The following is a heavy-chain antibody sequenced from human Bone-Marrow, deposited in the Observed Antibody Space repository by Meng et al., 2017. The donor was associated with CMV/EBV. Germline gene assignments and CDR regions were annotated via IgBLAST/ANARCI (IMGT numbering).Heavy chain of an antibody. CDR3: ARHLVTIFGVVIAYPDYFDY. D-gene: IGHD3-3*01. V-gene: IGHV4-59*08. J-gene: IGHJ4*02. CDR1: GGSISSYY. CDR2: IYYSGST. Sequence: GSLRLSCTVSGGSISSYYWSWIRQPPGKGLEWIGYIYYSGSTNYNPSLKGRVTISVDTSKNQFSLKLSSVTAADTAVYYCARHLVTIFGVVIAYPDYFDYWGQGTLVTVPS.